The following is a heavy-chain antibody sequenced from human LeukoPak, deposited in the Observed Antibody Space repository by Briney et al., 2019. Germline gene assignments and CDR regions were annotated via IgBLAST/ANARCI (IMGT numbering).Heavy chain of an antibody. CDR3: ASDVDGGNPFDN. J-gene: IGHJ4*02. CDR2: IKRKTDGGTT. CDR1: GFTFSNAL. D-gene: IGHD4-23*01. V-gene: IGHV3-15*01. Sequence: PGGSLRLSCAASGFTFSNALMSWVRQAPGKGLEWVGRIKRKTDGGTTDHAAPVKDRFTISRDDSKNTLYLQMNSLKTEDTALYYCASDVDGGNPFDNWGQGTLVTVSS.